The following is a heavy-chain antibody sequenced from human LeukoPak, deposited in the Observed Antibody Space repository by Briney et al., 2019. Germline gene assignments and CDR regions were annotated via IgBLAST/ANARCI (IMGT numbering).Heavy chain of an antibody. Sequence: ASVKVSCKASGYTFTSYDINWVRQATGQGLEWMGWMNPNSGNTGYAQKFQGRATMTRNTSISTAYMELSSLRSEDTAVYYCAISSGWYYYYGMDVWGQGTTVTVPS. CDR2: MNPNSGNT. CDR3: AISSGWYYYYGMDV. V-gene: IGHV1-8*01. D-gene: IGHD6-19*01. J-gene: IGHJ6*02. CDR1: GYTFTSYD.